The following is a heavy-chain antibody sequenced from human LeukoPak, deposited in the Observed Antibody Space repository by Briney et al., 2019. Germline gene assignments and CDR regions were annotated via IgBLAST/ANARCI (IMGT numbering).Heavy chain of an antibody. J-gene: IGHJ6*03. V-gene: IGHV3-9*01. Sequence: GGSLRLSCVASGFTFSSYWMSWVRQAPGKGLEWVSGISWNSGSIGYADSVKGRFTISRDNAKNSLYLQMNSLRAEDTALYYCAKGDGYYYYMDVWGKGTTVTISS. CDR2: ISWNSGSI. CDR1: GFTFSSYW. CDR3: AKGDGYYYYMDV.